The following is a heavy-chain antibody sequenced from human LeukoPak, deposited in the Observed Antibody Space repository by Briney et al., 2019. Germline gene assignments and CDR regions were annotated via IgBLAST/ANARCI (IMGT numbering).Heavy chain of an antibody. CDR2: ISSSGSTK. CDR3: AKEGLNIATRDFFDS. J-gene: IGHJ4*02. CDR1: GFTFSIYS. Sequence: GGSLRLSCAASGFTFSIYSMNWVRQAPGKGLEWVSYISSSGSTKYNADSVKGRFTISRDNAKNSLYLQMNSLRAEDTAVYYCAKEGLNIATRDFFDSWGQGTLVTVSS. D-gene: IGHD6-6*01. V-gene: IGHV3-48*04.